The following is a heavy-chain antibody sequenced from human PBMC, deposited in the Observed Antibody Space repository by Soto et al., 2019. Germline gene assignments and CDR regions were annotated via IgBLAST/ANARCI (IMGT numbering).Heavy chain of an antibody. J-gene: IGHJ4*02. CDR2: INPSGGST. D-gene: IGHD2-8*01. V-gene: IGHV1-46*01. CDR3: AALGVNFDH. Sequence: ASVEVSCKASGYTFTSYYMHWVRQAPGQGLEWMGIINPSGGSTSYAQKFQGRVTITRDMSTNTAYMELSSLRSEDTAVYYCAALGVNFDHWGQGTLVTVSS. CDR1: GYTFTSYY.